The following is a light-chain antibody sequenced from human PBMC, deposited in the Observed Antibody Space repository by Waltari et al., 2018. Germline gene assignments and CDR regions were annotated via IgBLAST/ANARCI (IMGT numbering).Light chain of an antibody. V-gene: IGLV2-14*01. CDR3: SSYTNTFVV. CDR1: SSAIGAYNY. Sequence: QSALTQPASVSGSPGQPITLPCTGSSSAIGAYNYVAWYQHFPDEAPKLLIYEVRNRPSGVSSRFSGSKSGNTASLTISGIQAEDEAHYYCSSYTNTFVVFGGGTKLTVL. J-gene: IGLJ2*01. CDR2: EVR.